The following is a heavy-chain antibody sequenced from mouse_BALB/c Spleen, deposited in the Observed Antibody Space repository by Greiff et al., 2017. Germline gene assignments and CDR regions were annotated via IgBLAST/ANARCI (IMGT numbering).Heavy chain of an antibody. CDR2: ISSGGSYT. Sequence: DVKLVESGGDLVKPGGSLKLSCAASGFTFSSYGMSWVRQTPDKRLEWVATISSGGSYTYYPDSVKGRFTISRDNAKNTLYLQMSSLKSEDTAMYYCARQRGYPWFAYWGQGTLVTVSA. D-gene: IGHD5-1-1*01. V-gene: IGHV5-6*02. CDR3: ARQRGYPWFAY. J-gene: IGHJ3*01. CDR1: GFTFSSYG.